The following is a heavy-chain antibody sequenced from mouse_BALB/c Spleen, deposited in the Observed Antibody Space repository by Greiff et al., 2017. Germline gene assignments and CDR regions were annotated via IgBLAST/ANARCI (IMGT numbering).Heavy chain of an antibody. CDR2: INPYNDGT. V-gene: IGHV1-14*01. J-gene: IGHJ4*01. CDR1: GYTFTSYG. CDR3: ARDYRYDKDYAIDY. Sequence: VQLKQSGPELVKPGASVKMSCKASGYTFTSYGMHWVKQKPGQGLEWIGYINPYNDGTKYNEKFKCKATLTSDKSSSTAYMELSILTSEDAAVYYCARDYRYDKDYAIDYWGQGTSVTVSS. D-gene: IGHD2-14*01.